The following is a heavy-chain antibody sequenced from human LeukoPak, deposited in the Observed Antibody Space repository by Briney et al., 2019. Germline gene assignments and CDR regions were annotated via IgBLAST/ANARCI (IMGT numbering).Heavy chain of an antibody. V-gene: IGHV3-21*05. Sequence: PGGSLRLSWAASGFTISRYAMNWVRQAPGKGLEWVSYINTDSSDIHYADSVKGRFTISRDNARNTLYLQLSSLRAEDSGVYYCARDTFQPGLIDSWGQGTLVTVSS. D-gene: IGHD2-2*01. CDR2: INTDSSDI. CDR1: GFTISRYA. CDR3: ARDTFQPGLIDS. J-gene: IGHJ4*02.